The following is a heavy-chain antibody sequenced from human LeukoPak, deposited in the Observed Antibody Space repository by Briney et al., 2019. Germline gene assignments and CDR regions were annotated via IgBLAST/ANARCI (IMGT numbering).Heavy chain of an antibody. CDR3: ARGSIQGYYYGSDDKSDAFDI. D-gene: IGHD3-10*01. CDR2: INHSGST. V-gene: IGHV4-34*01. Sequence: SETLSLTCAVYGGSFSGYYWSWIRQPPGKGLERSGEINHSGSTNYNPSLKSRVTISVDTSKNQFSLKLSSVTAADTAVYYCARGSIQGYYYGSDDKSDAFDIWGQGTMVTVSS. CDR1: GGSFSGYY. J-gene: IGHJ3*02.